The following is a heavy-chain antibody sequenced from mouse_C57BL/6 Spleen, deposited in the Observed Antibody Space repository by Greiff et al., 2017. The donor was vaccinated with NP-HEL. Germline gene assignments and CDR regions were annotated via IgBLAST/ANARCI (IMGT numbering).Heavy chain of an antibody. CDR2: IDPSDSET. V-gene: IGHV1-52*01. CDR3: ASSSGYVAWFAY. D-gene: IGHD3-2*02. CDR1: GYTFTSYW. Sequence: QVQLLQPGAELVRPGSSVKLSCKASGYTFTSYWMHWVKQRPIQGLEWIGNIDPSDSETHYNQKFKDKATLTVDKSSSTAYMQLSSLTSEDSAVYYCASSSGYVAWFAYWGQGTLVTVSA. J-gene: IGHJ3*01.